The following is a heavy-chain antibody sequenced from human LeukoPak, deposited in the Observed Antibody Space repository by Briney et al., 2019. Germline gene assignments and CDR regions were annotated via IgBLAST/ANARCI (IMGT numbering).Heavy chain of an antibody. J-gene: IGHJ4*02. V-gene: IGHV4-59*08. Sequence: SETLSLTCTVSGGSISTYYWNWTRQPPGKGLEWIGYIYYSGTTNYNPSLKSRVSMSVDTSKNQFSLKLSSVTAADTAVYYCARVGLMFRQYYFDYWGQGTLVTVSS. CDR3: ARVGLMFRQYYFDY. D-gene: IGHD3-10*02. CDR1: GGSISTYY. CDR2: IYYSGTT.